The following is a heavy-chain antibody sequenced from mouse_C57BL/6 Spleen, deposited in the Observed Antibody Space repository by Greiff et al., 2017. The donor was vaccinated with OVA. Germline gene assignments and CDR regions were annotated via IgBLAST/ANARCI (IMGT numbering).Heavy chain of an antibody. CDR2: IDPSDSET. CDR3: ARGGYGNYAAY. D-gene: IGHD2-10*02. V-gene: IGHV1-52*01. CDR1: GYTFTSYW. J-gene: IGHJ3*01. Sequence: QVQLKQPGAELVRPGSSVKLSCKASGYTFTSYWMHWVKQRPIQGLEWIGNIDPSDSETHYNQKFKDKATLTVDKSSSTAYMQLSSLTSEDSAVYYCARGGYGNYAAYWGQGTLVTVSA.